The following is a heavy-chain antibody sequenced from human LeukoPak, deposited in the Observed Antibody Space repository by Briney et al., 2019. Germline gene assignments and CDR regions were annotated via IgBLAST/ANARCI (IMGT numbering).Heavy chain of an antibody. V-gene: IGHV3-74*01. D-gene: IGHD2-2*01. CDR1: GFTFTTYW. Sequence: PGGSLRLSCEASGFTFTTYWVHWVRQGPGKGLVWVSRIKYDGSTSNYADSVKGRFTISRDNAKNTVYLQMNSLRAEDTAVYYCAKPYCSSTSCYVAAFDYWGQGTLVTVSS. J-gene: IGHJ4*02. CDR3: AKPYCSSTSCYVAAFDY. CDR2: IKYDGSTS.